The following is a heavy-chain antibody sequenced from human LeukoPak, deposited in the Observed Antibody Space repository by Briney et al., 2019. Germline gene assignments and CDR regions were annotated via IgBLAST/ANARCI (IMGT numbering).Heavy chain of an antibody. CDR3: AREALRGYYFDY. J-gene: IGHJ4*02. Sequence: SESLSLNRTVSGGAISSYYWSCIRHRTRKRLEWIGRIYTSGSTHYNPSLKSRVTMSVDTSKNQFSLKLSSVTAADTAVYYCAREALRGYYFDYWGQGTLVTVSS. CDR2: IYTSGST. CDR1: GGAISSYY. D-gene: IGHD3-10*01. V-gene: IGHV4-4*07.